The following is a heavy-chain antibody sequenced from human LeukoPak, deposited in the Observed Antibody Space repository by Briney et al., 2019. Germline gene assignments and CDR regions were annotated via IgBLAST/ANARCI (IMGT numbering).Heavy chain of an antibody. J-gene: IGHJ6*03. D-gene: IGHD3-10*01. V-gene: IGHV4-39*01. CDR1: GGSISSSSYY. Sequence: SETLSLTCTVSGGSISSSSYYWGWIRQPPGKGLEWIGSIYYSGSTYYNPSLRSRVTISVDTSKNQFSLKLSSVTAADTAVYYCARDYSEGDYYYNYYMDVWGKGTTVTISS. CDR2: IYYSGST. CDR3: ARDYSEGDYYYNYYMDV.